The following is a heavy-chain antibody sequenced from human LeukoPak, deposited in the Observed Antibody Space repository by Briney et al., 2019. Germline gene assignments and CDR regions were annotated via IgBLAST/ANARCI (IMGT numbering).Heavy chain of an antibody. CDR2: IRYDGSYK. Sequence: GGSLRLSCAASGFPFRSYAMHWVRQAPGKGLEWVAFIRYDGSYKYYADSVKGRFTISRDNSKNTLSLQMNSLRAEDTAVYYCAKNPYGDFFDYWGQGTLVTVSS. CDR1: GFPFRSYA. V-gene: IGHV3-30*02. J-gene: IGHJ4*02. D-gene: IGHD4-17*01. CDR3: AKNPYGDFFDY.